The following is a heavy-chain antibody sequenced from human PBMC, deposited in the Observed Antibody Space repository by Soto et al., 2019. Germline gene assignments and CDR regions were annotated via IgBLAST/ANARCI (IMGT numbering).Heavy chain of an antibody. CDR2: ISYDGSNK. Sequence: PGGSLRLSCAASGFTFSSYGMHWVRQAPGKGLEWVAVISYDGSNKYYADSVKGRFTISRDNSKNTLYLQMNSLRAEDTAVYYCAKDPSPLGYCSGGSCYFDYWGQGTLVTVSS. J-gene: IGHJ4*02. CDR3: AKDPSPLGYCSGGSCYFDY. CDR1: GFTFSSYG. D-gene: IGHD2-15*01. V-gene: IGHV3-30*18.